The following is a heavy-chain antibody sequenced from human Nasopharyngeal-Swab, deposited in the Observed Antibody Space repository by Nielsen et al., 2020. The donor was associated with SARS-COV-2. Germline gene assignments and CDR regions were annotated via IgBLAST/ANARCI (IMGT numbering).Heavy chain of an antibody. CDR1: GDSVSSNSAA. D-gene: IGHD5-18*01. J-gene: IGHJ4*02. CDR2: TYYRSKWYN. V-gene: IGHV6-1*01. CDR3: AREDTAMGEIFDY. Sequence: SETLSLTCAISGDSVSSNSAAWNWIRQSPSRGLEWLGRTYYRSKWYNDYAVSVKSRITINPDTSKNQFSLKLSSVTAADTAVHYCAREDTAMGEIFDYWGQGTLVTVSS.